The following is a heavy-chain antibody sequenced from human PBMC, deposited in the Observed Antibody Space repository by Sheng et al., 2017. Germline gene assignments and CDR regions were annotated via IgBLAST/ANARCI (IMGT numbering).Heavy chain of an antibody. V-gene: IGHV1-69*04. CDR1: GGTFSSYA. Sequence: QVQLVQSGAEVKKPGSSVKVSCKASGGTFSSYAISWVRQAPGQGLEWMGGIIPILGIANYAQKFQGRVTITADKSTSTAYMELSSLRSEDTAVYYCARALSCSSTSCYPYYYYYMDVWGKGTTVTVSS. CDR2: IIPILGIA. J-gene: IGHJ6*03. D-gene: IGHD2-2*01. CDR3: ARALSCSSTSCYPYYYYYMDV.